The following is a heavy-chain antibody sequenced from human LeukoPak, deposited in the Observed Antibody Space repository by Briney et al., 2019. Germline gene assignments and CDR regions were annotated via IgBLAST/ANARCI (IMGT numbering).Heavy chain of an antibody. J-gene: IGHJ4*02. Sequence: GGSLRLSCAASGFTLSSYGMHWVRQAPGKGLEWVAVISYDGSNKYYADSVKGRFTISRDNSKNTLYLQMNSLRAEDTAVYYCAKRIAVAGDFDYWGQGTLVTVSS. CDR3: AKRIAVAGDFDY. V-gene: IGHV3-30*18. D-gene: IGHD6-19*01. CDR2: ISYDGSNK. CDR1: GFTLSSYG.